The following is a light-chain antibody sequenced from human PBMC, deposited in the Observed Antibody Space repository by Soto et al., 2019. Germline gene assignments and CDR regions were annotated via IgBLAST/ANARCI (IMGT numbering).Light chain of an antibody. CDR3: NLYGGSSINLV. V-gene: IGLV2-14*03. CDR2: DVS. J-gene: IGLJ1*01. Sequence: QSVLTQPASVSGSPLQSITISCTGTSSDVSSYNYVSWYQQHPGKAPKLIIYDVSDRPSGVSNRFSGSKSGNTASLTISGLQAEDEADYYCNLYGGSSINLVFGIGTKVTVL. CDR1: SSDVSSYNY.